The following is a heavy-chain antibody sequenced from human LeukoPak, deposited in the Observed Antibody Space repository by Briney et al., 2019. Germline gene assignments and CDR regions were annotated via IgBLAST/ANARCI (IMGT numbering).Heavy chain of an antibody. Sequence: GGSLRLSCAASGFTFDDYGLSWVRQAPGKGLEWVSTINWNGGSTGYADSVKGRFTISRDNAKNSLYLQMNSLRAEDTAVYYCAKDWDSSSWSYYFDYWGQGTLVTVSS. V-gene: IGHV3-20*04. CDR1: GFTFDDYG. CDR3: AKDWDSSSWSYYFDY. J-gene: IGHJ4*02. D-gene: IGHD6-13*01. CDR2: INWNGGST.